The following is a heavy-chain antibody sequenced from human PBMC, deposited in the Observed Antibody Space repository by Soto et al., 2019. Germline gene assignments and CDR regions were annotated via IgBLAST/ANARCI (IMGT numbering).Heavy chain of an antibody. J-gene: IGHJ6*02. Sequence: QMQLVQSGAEVKKPGASVKVSCKASGYTFTSYDINWVRQATGQGLEWMGWMNPNSGNTGYAQKFQGRVTMTRNTSISTAYMELGSLRSEDTAVYYCARKGHVGVMEFLYYYYGMDVWGQGTTVTVSS. V-gene: IGHV1-8*01. CDR3: ARKGHVGVMEFLYYYYGMDV. CDR1: GYTFTSYD. CDR2: MNPNSGNT. D-gene: IGHD3-16*01.